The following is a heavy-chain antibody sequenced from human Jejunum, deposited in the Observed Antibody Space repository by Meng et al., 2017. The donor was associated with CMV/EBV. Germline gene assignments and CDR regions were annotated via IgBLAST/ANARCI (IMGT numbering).Heavy chain of an antibody. CDR1: GFTFSTYA. CDR2: ISGYDGST. D-gene: IGHD6-13*01. CDR3: AKAPFWSSWQLYFDY. V-gene: IGHV3-23*01. J-gene: IGHJ4*02. Sequence: SGFTFSTYAMTWVRQAPGKGLEWVSTISGYDGSTYDADSVKGRFTISRDNSKNTLFLQMNSLRAEDTAVYYCAKAPFWSSWQLYFDYWGQGTLVTVSS.